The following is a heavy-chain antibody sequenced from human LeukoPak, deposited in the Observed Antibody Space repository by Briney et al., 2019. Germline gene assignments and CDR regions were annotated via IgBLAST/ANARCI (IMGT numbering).Heavy chain of an antibody. V-gene: IGHV3-30*19. Sequence: AGGSLRLSCAASGFTFSSYGIHWVRQAPGKGLEWVTVISFDGSNKYYADSVKGRFTISRDNSKSTLYLQMNSLRAEDTAVYYCARGPGWWDLVYWGQGTLVTVSS. CDR2: ISFDGSNK. D-gene: IGHD1-26*01. J-gene: IGHJ4*02. CDR1: GFTFSSYG. CDR3: ARGPGWWDLVY.